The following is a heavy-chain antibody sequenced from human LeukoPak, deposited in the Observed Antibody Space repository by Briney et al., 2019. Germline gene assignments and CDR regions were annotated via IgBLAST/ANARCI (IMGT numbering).Heavy chain of an antibody. Sequence: GGSLRLSCAASGFTFSSSWMAWVRQAPGKGLEWVAMISYDGSNKYFADSVKGRFTISRDNSKNTLYLQMDSLRAEDTAVYYCAKDNTYYYGSGSYYFYFDYWGQGILVTVSS. CDR2: ISYDGSNK. CDR1: GFTFSSSW. J-gene: IGHJ4*02. CDR3: AKDNTYYYGSGSYYFYFDY. D-gene: IGHD3-10*01. V-gene: IGHV3-30*18.